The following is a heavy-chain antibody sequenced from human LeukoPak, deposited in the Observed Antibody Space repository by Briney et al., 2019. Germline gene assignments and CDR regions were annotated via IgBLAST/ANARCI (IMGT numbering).Heavy chain of an antibody. CDR1: GFTFSGHW. Sequence: PGGSLRLSCAASGFTFSGHWMHWVRQVPGKGLVWVSRSKSDGSSTSYADSVKGRFTISRDNAKNTLYLQMNSLRVGDTAVYYCARSDWFDPWGQGTLVIVSS. J-gene: IGHJ5*02. CDR3: ARSDWFDP. V-gene: IGHV3-74*01. CDR2: SKSDGSST.